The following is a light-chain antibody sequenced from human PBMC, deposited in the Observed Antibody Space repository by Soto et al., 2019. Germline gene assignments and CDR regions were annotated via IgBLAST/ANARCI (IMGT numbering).Light chain of an antibody. Sequence: QSVLTQPASVSGSPGQSITISCTGTSVDVGAFNFVSWYQQHPGKAPKLMIYDVRHRPSGVSDRFSGSKSGNTASLTIYGLQAEDEADYYCTSHTTTSPPVLFGGGTQLTVL. CDR2: DVR. CDR3: TSHTTTSPPVL. V-gene: IGLV2-14*03. CDR1: SVDVGAFNF. J-gene: IGLJ2*01.